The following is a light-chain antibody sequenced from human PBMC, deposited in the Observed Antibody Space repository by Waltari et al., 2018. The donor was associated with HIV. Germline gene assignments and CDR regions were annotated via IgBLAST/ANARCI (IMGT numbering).Light chain of an antibody. V-gene: IGKV1-NL1*01. J-gene: IGKJ3*01. CDR2: AAS. CDR3: QQYHTVPYT. Sequence: DIQMTQSPSSLSASVGDRVTITCRASQAISSSLDWHQQTPGKAPKLLVSAASRLESGVPSRFSGSGSGTEYTLTISSLQPEDFATYYCQQYHTVPYTFGPGAKVDI. CDR1: QAISSS.